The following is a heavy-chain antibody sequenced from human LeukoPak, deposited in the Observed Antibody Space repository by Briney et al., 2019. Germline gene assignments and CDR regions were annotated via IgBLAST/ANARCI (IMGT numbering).Heavy chain of an antibody. V-gene: IGHV3-21*01. J-gene: IGHJ4*02. D-gene: IGHD2-2*01. CDR3: ARKVIPAAIWYYFDY. CDR2: ISSSSSYI. Sequence: PGGSLRLSCAASGFTFSSYSMNWVRQAPGKGLEWVSSISSSSSYIYYADSVKDRFTISRDNAKNSLYLQMNSLRAEDTAVYYCARKVIPAAIWYYFDYWGQGTLVTVSS. CDR1: GFTFSSYS.